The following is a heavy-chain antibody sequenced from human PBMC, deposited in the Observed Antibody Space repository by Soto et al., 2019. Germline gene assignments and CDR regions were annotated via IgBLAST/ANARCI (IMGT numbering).Heavy chain of an antibody. Sequence: LEILSLTCTVSGGSISSSTCYWGWIRQPPGKGLDWIGNLYYSGNTYYAPSLKSRVTISVDSSKNQFSLKLNSVTAADTAVYYCARGVTNSWYYFDYWGQGTLVTVSS. CDR3: ARGVTNSWYYFDY. D-gene: IGHD6-13*01. CDR2: LYYSGNT. V-gene: IGHV4-39*01. J-gene: IGHJ4*02. CDR1: GGSISSSTCY.